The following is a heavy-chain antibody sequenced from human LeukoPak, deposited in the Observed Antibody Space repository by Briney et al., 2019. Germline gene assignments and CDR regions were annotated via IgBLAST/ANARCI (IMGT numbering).Heavy chain of an antibody. D-gene: IGHD1-14*01. CDR2: IYYSGST. CDR3: ARVSFKSAITFDP. V-gene: IGHV4-30-4*01. Sequence: SETLSLTCTVSGGSISSGDYYWSWIRQPPGKGLEWIGYIYYSGSTYYNPSLKSRVTISVDTSKNQSSLKLSSVTAADTAVYYCARVSFKSAITFDPWGQGTLVTVSS. CDR1: GGSISSGDYY. J-gene: IGHJ5*02.